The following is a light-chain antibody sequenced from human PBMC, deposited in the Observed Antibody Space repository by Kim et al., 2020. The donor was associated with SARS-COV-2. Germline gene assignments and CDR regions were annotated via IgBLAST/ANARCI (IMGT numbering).Light chain of an antibody. CDR1: QGVRSN. V-gene: IGKV3-15*01. CDR3: QQVNNWTYT. CDR2: GAA. Sequence: GGRGPLSCRASQGVRSNLTREQQEPRQASRLLINGAAPRGTGIPARVRGRGSGTEFPFASRNLEMRDFAVFYCQQVNNWTYTFGQGTKLEI. J-gene: IGKJ2*01.